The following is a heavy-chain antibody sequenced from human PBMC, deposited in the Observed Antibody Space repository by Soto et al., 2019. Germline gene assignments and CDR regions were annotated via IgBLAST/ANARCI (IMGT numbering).Heavy chain of an antibody. CDR1: GGSISSSGYS. CDR2: IYHSGST. Sequence: ASETLSLTWAVSGGSISSSGYSWSWVRQSPGKGLEWIGYIYHSGSTNYNPSLRSRVTISLAGSKNQFSLKLTSVTAADTAVYYCARGSVFVLWSGYFPFWGHGSLVTVS. J-gene: IGHJ4*01. D-gene: IGHD3-3*01. V-gene: IGHV4-30-2*06. CDR3: ARGSVFVLWSGYFPF.